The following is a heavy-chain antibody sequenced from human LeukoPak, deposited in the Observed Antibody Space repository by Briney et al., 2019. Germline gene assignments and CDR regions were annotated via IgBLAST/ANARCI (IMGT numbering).Heavy chain of an antibody. Sequence: GASLQISCKGSGYSFTNYWIVWVRQVPGKGLEWMGIIYPGDSDTRYSPSFRGQVTISADKSISTAYLQLTSLKASDTAMYYCARRVLGYSYEFYFDYWGRGTLVTVSS. CDR3: ARRVLGYSYEFYFDY. V-gene: IGHV5-51*01. J-gene: IGHJ4*02. CDR2: IYPGDSDT. CDR1: GYSFTNYW. D-gene: IGHD5-18*01.